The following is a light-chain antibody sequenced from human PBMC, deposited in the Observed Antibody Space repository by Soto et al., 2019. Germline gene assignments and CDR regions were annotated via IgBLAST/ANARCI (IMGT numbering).Light chain of an antibody. CDR3: CSYAGNYTYV. CDR2: DVN. V-gene: IGLV2-11*01. CDR1: SSDVGGYNY. Sequence: QSVLTQPRSVAGSPGQSVTISCTGTSSDVGGYNYVSWYQQNPGRAPKLMIYDVNKRPSGVPNRFPASKSDNTASLTISGLQADDEADYYCCSYAGNYTYVFGTGTKVTVL. J-gene: IGLJ1*01.